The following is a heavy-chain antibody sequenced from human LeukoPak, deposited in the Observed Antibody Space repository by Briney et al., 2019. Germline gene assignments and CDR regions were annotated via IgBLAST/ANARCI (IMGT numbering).Heavy chain of an antibody. J-gene: IGHJ3*02. D-gene: IGHD6-19*01. V-gene: IGHV3-21*06. CDR1: GFTFSSYS. CDR2: ISSSSSFL. Sequence: GGSLRLSCAASGFTFSSYSMNWVRQAPGKGLEWVSSISSSSSFLYYAGSVKGRFTISRDNAKNSLYLQVNSLRAEDTAVYFCAKGAGVHDAFDIWGQGTMVTVSS. CDR3: AKGAGVHDAFDI.